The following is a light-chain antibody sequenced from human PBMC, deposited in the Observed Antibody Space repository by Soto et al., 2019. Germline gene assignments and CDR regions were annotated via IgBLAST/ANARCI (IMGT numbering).Light chain of an antibody. V-gene: IGLV2-11*01. J-gene: IGLJ1*01. CDR3: CSYAASLSFV. Sequence: QSALTQPRSVSGSPGQSVSISCTGTSSDVGGYNYVSWYQHHPGKTPKLMIYDVTKRPSGVPDRFSGSKSGNTASLTISGLQAEDEAEYYCCSYAASLSFVSGNGTKVTVL. CDR1: SSDVGGYNY. CDR2: DVT.